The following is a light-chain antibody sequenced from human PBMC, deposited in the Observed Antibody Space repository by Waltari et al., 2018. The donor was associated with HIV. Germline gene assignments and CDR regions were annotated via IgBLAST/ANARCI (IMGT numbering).Light chain of an antibody. CDR3: CSFANQDGFYVV. CDR2: EVH. CDR1: IRDIGTYDY. J-gene: IGLJ2*01. Sequence: ALTQPPSAPGSPGQSVTLSCTPTIRDIGTYDYLSWYQQHPGKAPNLVISEVHKRPSGVSDRFSGSNSGNTAFLTVTRLQAEDEADYYYCSFANQDGFYVVFGGGTKLTVL. V-gene: IGLV2-8*01.